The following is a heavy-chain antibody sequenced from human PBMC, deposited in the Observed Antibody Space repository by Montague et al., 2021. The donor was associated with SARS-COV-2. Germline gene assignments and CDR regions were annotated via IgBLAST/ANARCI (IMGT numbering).Heavy chain of an antibody. Sequence: SLRLSCAASGFTFSSYPMTWVRQAPGKGLEWVSVVYSGGTTTYYXDSVKGRFTISRDNSKNTLYLEMNSLRAEDTAIYYCAKDRVPSSSWYDGMDVWGQGTTVIVPS. D-gene: IGHD6-13*01. CDR1: GFTFSSYP. V-gene: IGHV3-23*03. J-gene: IGHJ6*02. CDR2: VYSGGTTT. CDR3: AKDRVPSSSWYDGMDV.